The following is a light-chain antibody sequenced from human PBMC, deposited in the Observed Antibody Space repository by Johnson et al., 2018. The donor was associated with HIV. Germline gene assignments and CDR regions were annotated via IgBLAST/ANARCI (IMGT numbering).Light chain of an antibody. CDR1: SSNIGNNY. CDR2: ENT. V-gene: IGLV1-51*02. J-gene: IGLJ1*01. CDR3: GTWDSSLSAGV. Sequence: QSVLTQPPSVSAAPGQKVTISCSGSSSNIGNNYVSWYQHLPGTAPKLLIYENTKRPSGIPDRFSGSKSGTSATLGITGLQTGAEADYYCGTWDSSLSAGVFGTGTKVTVL.